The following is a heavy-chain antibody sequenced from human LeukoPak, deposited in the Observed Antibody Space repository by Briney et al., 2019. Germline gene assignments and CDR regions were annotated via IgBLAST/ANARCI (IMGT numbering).Heavy chain of an antibody. CDR2: IRYDGSNK. Sequence: GGSLRLSCAASGFTFSSYGMHWVRQAPGKGLERVAFIRYDGSNKYYADSVKGRFTISRDNSKNTLYLQMNSLRAEDTAVYYCAKDICSSSSSCYYMDVWGKGTTVTVSS. D-gene: IGHD6-6*01. V-gene: IGHV3-30*02. CDR3: AKDICSSSSSCYYMDV. J-gene: IGHJ6*03. CDR1: GFTFSSYG.